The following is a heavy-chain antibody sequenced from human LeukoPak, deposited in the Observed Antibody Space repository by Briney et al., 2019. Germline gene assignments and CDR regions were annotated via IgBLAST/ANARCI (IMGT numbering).Heavy chain of an antibody. CDR3: ARPSSSWNFGAFDI. J-gene: IGHJ3*02. Sequence: PGGSLRLSCAASGFTFSSYEMNWVRQAPGKGLEWVSYISSSGSTIYYADSVKGRSTISRDNAKNSLYLQMNSLRAEDTAVYYCARPSSSWNFGAFDIWGQGTMVTVSS. CDR1: GFTFSSYE. V-gene: IGHV3-48*03. CDR2: ISSSGSTI. D-gene: IGHD6-13*01.